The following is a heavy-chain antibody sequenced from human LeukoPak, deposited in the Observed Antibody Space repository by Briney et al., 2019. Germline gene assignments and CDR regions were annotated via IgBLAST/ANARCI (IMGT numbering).Heavy chain of an antibody. Sequence: GGSLRLSCAASGFTFSDYYMSWIRQAPGKGLEWVSYISSSGFTIYYADSVKGRFTISRDNAKNSLYLQMNSLRAEDTAVYYCARTTTYYYDSSGYFDAFDIWGQGTMVTVSS. D-gene: IGHD3-22*01. CDR2: ISSSGFTI. CDR3: ARTTTYYYDSSGYFDAFDI. CDR1: GFTFSDYY. V-gene: IGHV3-11*01. J-gene: IGHJ3*02.